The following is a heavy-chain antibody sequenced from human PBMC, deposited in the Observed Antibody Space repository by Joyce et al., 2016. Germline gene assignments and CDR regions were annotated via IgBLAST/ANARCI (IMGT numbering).Heavy chain of an antibody. CDR2: IKQDGSET. CDR1: GFIFNKYW. J-gene: IGHJ4*02. D-gene: IGHD6-19*01. CDR3: VGGRGWKFDH. Sequence: EVQLVESGGGLVQPGGSLRLSCAGSGFIFNKYWMNWVRQAPGKGMEWVDNIKQDGSETNYVDSVKGRFTISRDNAKNSLFLQMHSLRAEDTAVYFCVGGRGWKFDHWGQGILVTVSS. V-gene: IGHV3-7*03.